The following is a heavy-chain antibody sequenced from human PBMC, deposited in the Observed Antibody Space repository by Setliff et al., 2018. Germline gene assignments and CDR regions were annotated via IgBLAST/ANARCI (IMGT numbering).Heavy chain of an antibody. V-gene: IGHV4-34*01. J-gene: IGHJ6*04. CDR3: ARGLGSEDTAMGRV. CDR2: INHSGRV. D-gene: IGHD5-18*01. CDR1: GGSFSGYY. Sequence: PSETLSLTCAVYGGSFSGYYWIWIRQSPGKGLEWIGEINHSGRVNYNPSFESRVTISVDTSKKQFSLNLRSVTAADTAVYYCARGLGSEDTAMGRVWGNGTTVTVSS.